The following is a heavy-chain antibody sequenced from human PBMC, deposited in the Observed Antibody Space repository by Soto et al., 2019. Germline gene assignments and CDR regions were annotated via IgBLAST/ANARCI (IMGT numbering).Heavy chain of an antibody. CDR3: AREYYGLLAGCYMDL. CDR1: GFTFGGDW. Sequence: QLVESGGGLVQPGGSLRLSCAASGFTFGGDWMHWVRQAPGKGLEWVSRSNRDGSDTNYADSVKGRFTVSRDNAKNTLFLQMNGLRAEDTAVYFCAREYYGLLAGCYMDLWGHGTLVTVSS. V-gene: IGHV3-74*01. CDR2: SNRDGSDT. J-gene: IGHJ5*02. D-gene: IGHD3-9*01.